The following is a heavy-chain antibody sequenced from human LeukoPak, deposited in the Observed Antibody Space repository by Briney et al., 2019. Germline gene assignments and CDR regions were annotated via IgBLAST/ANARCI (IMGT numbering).Heavy chain of an antibody. V-gene: IGHV1-18*01. CDR2: ISAYNGNT. J-gene: IGHJ5*02. CDR3: ARDPSSSHGYNWFDP. D-gene: IGHD6-13*01. Sequence: GASVKVSCKASGYTFTSYGISWVRQAPGQGLEWMGWISAYNGNTNYAQKLQGRVTMTTDTSTSTAYMELRSLRSDDTAVYYCARDPSSSHGYNWFDPWGQGTLVTVSS. CDR1: GYTFTSYG.